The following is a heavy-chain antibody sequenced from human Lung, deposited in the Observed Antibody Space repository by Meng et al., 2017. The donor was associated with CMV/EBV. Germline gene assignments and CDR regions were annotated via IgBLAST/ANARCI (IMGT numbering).Heavy chain of an antibody. CDR1: GYTFTSYC. V-gene: IGHV1-18*01. CDR2: ISAYNGNT. CDR3: AASSSSWYQNWFDP. Sequence: QVQLVQSGAEVKKPGASVKVFCKASGYTFTSYCISWVRQAPGQGLEWMGWISAYNGNTNYAQKLQGRITMTTDTSTSTAYMELRSLRSDDTAVYYCAASSSSWYQNWFDPWGQGTLVTVSS. J-gene: IGHJ5*02. D-gene: IGHD6-13*01.